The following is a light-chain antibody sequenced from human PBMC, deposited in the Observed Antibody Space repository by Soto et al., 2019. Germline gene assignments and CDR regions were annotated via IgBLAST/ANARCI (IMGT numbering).Light chain of an antibody. CDR3: QQYNSYSWT. CDR1: QSISSY. Sequence: DIQMTQSPSSVSASVGDRVTITCRASQSISSYLNWYQQTPGKAPKLLIYAASSLQSGVPSRFSGSGSGTDFTLTISRLQPDDFATYYCQQYNSYSWTFGQGTKVDIK. J-gene: IGKJ1*01. V-gene: IGKV1-39*01. CDR2: AAS.